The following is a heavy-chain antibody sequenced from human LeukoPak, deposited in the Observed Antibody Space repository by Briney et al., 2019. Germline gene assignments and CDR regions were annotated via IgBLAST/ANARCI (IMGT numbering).Heavy chain of an antibody. CDR3: AKTGQADY. V-gene: IGHV3-23*01. CDR1: GFTFTSYA. Sequence: GGSLGLSCAASGFTFTSYAMSWVRQAPGKGLEWVSSVSGRGDGTYYADSVKGRFTISRDNSKKTLDLHMDSLRAEDTAVYYCAKTGQADYWGQGTLVTVSS. CDR2: VSGRGDGT. J-gene: IGHJ4*02. D-gene: IGHD2-8*02.